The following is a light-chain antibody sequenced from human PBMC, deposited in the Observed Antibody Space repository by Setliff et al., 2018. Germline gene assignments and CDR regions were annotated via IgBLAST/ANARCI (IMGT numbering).Light chain of an antibody. CDR1: SSNIGAGYD. V-gene: IGLV1-40*01. J-gene: IGLJ2*01. Sequence: QSVLTQPPSVSGAPGQRVTISCTGSSSNIGAGYDVHWYQQLPGTAPKLLIYGNSNRPSGVPDRFSGSKSGTSASLAITGLQAEDEADYYCQSYDSSLSVVVFGGGTKGTV. CDR3: QSYDSSLSVVV. CDR2: GNS.